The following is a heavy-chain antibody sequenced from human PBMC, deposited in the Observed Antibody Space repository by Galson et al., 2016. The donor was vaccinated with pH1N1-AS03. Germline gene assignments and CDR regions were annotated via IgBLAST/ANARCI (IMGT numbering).Heavy chain of an antibody. CDR1: GFSFSRYA. CDR2: LSGTGLSA. CDR3: AKSMGVPGSGYTVGLDF. D-gene: IGHD6-19*01. V-gene: IGHV3-23*01. J-gene: IGHJ4*02. Sequence: SLRLSCAASGFSFSRYAMIWVRQAPGKGLEWVSSLSGTGLSAYYADSVKGRFSISRDNSNSTVYLHLKGRRVEDTAVYYCAKSMGVPGSGYTVGLDFWGQGTLVTVSS.